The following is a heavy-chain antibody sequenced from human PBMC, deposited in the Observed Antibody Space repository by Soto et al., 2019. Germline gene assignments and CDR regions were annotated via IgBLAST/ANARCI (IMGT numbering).Heavy chain of an antibody. D-gene: IGHD3-22*01. Sequence: GGSLRLSCTVSGFTFSNYAMTWVRQPPGKGLDWVSVIGYSGGDPRYAESVKGRFTISTDNSKNTLFMQMDSLRAEDTAMYYCAKYYDSSGYVPIRAFDIWGQGTMVTVSS. V-gene: IGHV3-23*01. J-gene: IGHJ3*02. CDR3: AKYYDSSGYVPIRAFDI. CDR1: GFTFSNYA. CDR2: IGYSGGDP.